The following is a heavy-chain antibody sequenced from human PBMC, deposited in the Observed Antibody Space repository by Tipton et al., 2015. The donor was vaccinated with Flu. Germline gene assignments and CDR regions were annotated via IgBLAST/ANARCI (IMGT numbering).Heavy chain of an antibody. J-gene: IGHJ4*02. V-gene: IGHV3-30*04. CDR3: AKVFYYYDRSGYYSPADY. CDR1: GFTFSSDA. Sequence: SLRLSCAASGFTFSSDAMHWVRQAPGKGLEWVAVISFDGSHKYYADSVKGRFTISRDNSKDTVFLQMNSLRAEDTAVYYCAKVFYYYDRSGYYSPADYWGQGTLVTVSS. CDR2: ISFDGSHK. D-gene: IGHD3-22*01.